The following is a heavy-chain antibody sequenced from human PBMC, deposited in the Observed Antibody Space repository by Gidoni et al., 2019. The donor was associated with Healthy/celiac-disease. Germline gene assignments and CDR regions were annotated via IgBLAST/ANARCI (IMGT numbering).Heavy chain of an antibody. V-gene: IGHV3-73*02. Sequence: EVQLVESGGGLVQPGGSLKLSCAASGFTFSGSAMHWVRQASGKGLEWVGRIRSKANSYATAYAASVKGRFTISRDDSKNTAYLQMNSLKTEDTAVYYCTRHVVVAAQRGYYMDVWGKGTTVTVSS. J-gene: IGHJ6*03. CDR2: IRSKANSYAT. CDR3: TRHVVVAAQRGYYMDV. CDR1: GFTFSGSA. D-gene: IGHD2-15*01.